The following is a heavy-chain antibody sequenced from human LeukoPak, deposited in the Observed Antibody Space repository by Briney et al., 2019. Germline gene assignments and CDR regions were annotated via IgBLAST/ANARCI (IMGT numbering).Heavy chain of an antibody. J-gene: IGHJ4*02. CDR1: GFTFNAFG. Sequence: PGGSLRLSCAASGFTFNAFGMHWVRQAPGKGLEGVAFIHYDGRDKYYADSVKGRFTISRDNAKNSLYLQMNSLRAEDTAVYYCARVIRYCSSTSCYSHFDYWGQGTLVTVPS. D-gene: IGHD2-2*01. CDR2: IHYDGRDK. CDR3: ARVIRYCSSTSCYSHFDY. V-gene: IGHV3-30*02.